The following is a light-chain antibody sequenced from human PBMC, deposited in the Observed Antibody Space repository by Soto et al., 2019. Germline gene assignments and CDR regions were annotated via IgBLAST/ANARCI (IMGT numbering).Light chain of an antibody. V-gene: IGLV2-14*03. CDR3: RSNTTSTLRQIV. CDR2: DVS. J-gene: IGLJ1*01. Sequence: QSVLTQPASVSGSPGQSITISCTGTSSDVVGYNYVSWYQHHPGKAPKLIIYDVSNRPSGVSIRFSGSKSDNTASLTISGLQPEDEFDNHCRSNTTSTLRQIVVGTGTKVTV. CDR1: SSDVVGYNY.